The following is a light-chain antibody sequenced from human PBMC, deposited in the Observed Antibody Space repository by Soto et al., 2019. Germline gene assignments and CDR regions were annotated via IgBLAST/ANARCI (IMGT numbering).Light chain of an antibody. CDR3: ATWDDSLKGV. Sequence: QPVLTQPPSASGTPGQRLTISCSGSTSNIGSHAVNWYQYLPGTAPKLLIKTNNQRPSGVPDRFSGYKSDTSASLVISGLQSADEADYYCATWDDSLKGVFGTGTKLTVL. V-gene: IGLV1-44*01. CDR1: TSNIGSHA. CDR2: TNN. J-gene: IGLJ1*01.